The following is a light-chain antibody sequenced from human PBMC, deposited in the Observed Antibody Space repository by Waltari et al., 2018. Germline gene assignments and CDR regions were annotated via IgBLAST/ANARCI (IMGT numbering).Light chain of an antibody. CDR1: KLEGQH. CDR2: QDT. CDR3: QVWDTTTAV. V-gene: IGLV3-1*01. Sequence: SYDLTQSPSVSVSPGQTARITCSGDKLEGQHANWYQQKAGQSPVLVIYQDTKRPLGIPGRFSGSSSGNTATLTISGTQSLDEADYFCQVWDTTTAVFGGGTKVTVL. J-gene: IGLJ3*02.